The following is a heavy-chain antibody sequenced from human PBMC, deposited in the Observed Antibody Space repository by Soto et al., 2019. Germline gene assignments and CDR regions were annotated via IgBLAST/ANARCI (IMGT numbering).Heavy chain of an antibody. J-gene: IGHJ4*02. Sequence: GASVKVSCKASGYTFTGYYMHWVRQAPGQGLEWMGWINPNSGGTNYAQKFQGWVTMTRDTSISTAYMELSRLRSDDTAVYYCARRAPLSVAGYLFDYWGQGTLVTVSS. V-gene: IGHV1-2*04. D-gene: IGHD6-19*01. CDR1: GYTFTGYY. CDR2: INPNSGGT. CDR3: ARRAPLSVAGYLFDY.